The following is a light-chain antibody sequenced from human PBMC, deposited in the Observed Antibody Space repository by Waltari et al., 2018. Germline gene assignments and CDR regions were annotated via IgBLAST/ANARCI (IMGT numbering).Light chain of an antibody. Sequence: QSALTQPASVSGTPGQSITISCSGTTSDVGSYDLFSWYQQHPGEAPKLLICEVFKRPPDTSSRFSGSKSGSTASLTISGLQPEDEADYYCCSYAGRGTYVFGSGTKVTVL. CDR1: TSDVGSYDL. CDR2: EVF. CDR3: CSYAGRGTYV. J-gene: IGLJ1*01. V-gene: IGLV2-23*02.